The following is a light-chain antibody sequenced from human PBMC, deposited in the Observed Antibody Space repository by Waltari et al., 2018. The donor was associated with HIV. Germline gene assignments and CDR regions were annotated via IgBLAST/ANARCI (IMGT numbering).Light chain of an antibody. CDR2: RNN. Sequence: SVLTQPPSASGTPGQRVIISCSGSTSNIGNNYVFWYQHLPGTAPKLLIHRNNQRPAGGPDRFSGSTSGTSASLAISGLRSEDEADYYCVAWDDSARGVVFGGGTKVAVL. V-gene: IGLV1-47*01. CDR1: TSNIGNNY. J-gene: IGLJ2*01. CDR3: VAWDDSARGVV.